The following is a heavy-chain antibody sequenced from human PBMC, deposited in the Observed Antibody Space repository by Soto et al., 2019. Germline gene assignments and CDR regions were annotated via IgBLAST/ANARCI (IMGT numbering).Heavy chain of an antibody. CDR3: ARAATGSYHSAY. V-gene: IGHV1-18*04. CDR2: IAPHSGRT. CDR1: GYAFTSYG. Sequence: QVQLVQSGPEVKNPGASVRVSRVASGYAFTSYGVNWVRQAPGQGLEWMGWIAPHSGRTTYLPKFQGRVTMTADVSTNTAYIELRSLKSDDTCIYFCARAATGSYHSAYWGQGTVVTVSS. J-gene: IGHJ4*02. D-gene: IGHD3-10*01.